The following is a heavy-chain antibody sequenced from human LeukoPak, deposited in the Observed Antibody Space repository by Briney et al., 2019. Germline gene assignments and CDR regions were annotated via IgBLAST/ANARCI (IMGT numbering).Heavy chain of an antibody. CDR3: ASLSGEGVDF. CDR2: IYYSGST. Sequence: GSLRLSCAASGFTFGSYAMSWVRQPPGKGLEWIGSIYYSGSTYYNPSLKSRVTISVDTSKNQFSLKLSSVTAADTAVYYCASLSGEGVDFWGQGTLVTVSS. V-gene: IGHV4-39*01. D-gene: IGHD1-26*01. J-gene: IGHJ4*02. CDR1: GFTFGSYA.